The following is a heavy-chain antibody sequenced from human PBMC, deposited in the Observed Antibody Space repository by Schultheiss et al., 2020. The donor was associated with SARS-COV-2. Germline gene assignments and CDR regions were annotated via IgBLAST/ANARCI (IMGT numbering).Heavy chain of an antibody. CDR2: IYTSGST. D-gene: IGHD1-1*01. Sequence: LRLSCTVSGGSISSGGYYWSWIRQPAGKGLEWIGRIYTSGSTYYNPSLKSRVTISVDTSKNQFSLKLSSVTAADTAVYYCARRVNDGRWFDPWGQGTLVTVSS. CDR1: GGSISSGGYY. CDR3: ARRVNDGRWFDP. V-gene: IGHV4-61*02. J-gene: IGHJ5*02.